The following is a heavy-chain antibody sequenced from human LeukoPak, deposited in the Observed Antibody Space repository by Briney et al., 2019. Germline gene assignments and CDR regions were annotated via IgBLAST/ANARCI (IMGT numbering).Heavy chain of an antibody. J-gene: IGHJ2*01. D-gene: IGHD2-21*02. CDR2: IYYSGST. CDR3: ARGTKSSRVTVLTSFWFFDL. Sequence: SETLSLTCTVSGGSISSSSYYWGWIRQPPGKRLEWIGSIYYSGSTYYNLSLKSRVTISVDTSKNQFSLKLSSVTAADTAVYYCARGTKSSRVTVLTSFWFFDLWGRGTLVTVSS. V-gene: IGHV4-39*07. CDR1: GGSISSSSYY.